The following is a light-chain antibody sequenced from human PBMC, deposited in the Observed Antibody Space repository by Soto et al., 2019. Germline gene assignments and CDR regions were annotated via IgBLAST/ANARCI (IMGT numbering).Light chain of an antibody. CDR2: LRS. CDR3: MQSLQTPRLT. J-gene: IGKJ4*01. Sequence: DIVLTQSPNSLAVTPGESASISCRSSQSLLHKNGFYYLDGYLQKPGQSPQLLIYLRSNRVSGVPDRFSGSGSGTDFTLKISRVEAEDVGIYYCMQSLQTPRLTFGGGTRVEIK. CDR1: QSLLHKNGFYY. V-gene: IGKV2-28*01.